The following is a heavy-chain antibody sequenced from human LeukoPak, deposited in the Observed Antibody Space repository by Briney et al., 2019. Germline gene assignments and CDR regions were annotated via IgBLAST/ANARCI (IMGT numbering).Heavy chain of an antibody. CDR3: ARTYRGSPFDY. CDR2: IYYSGST. V-gene: IGHV4-59*08. J-gene: IGHJ4*02. CDR1: GGSISSYY. Sequence: PSETLSLTCTVSGGSISSYYWSWIRQPPGKGLEWIGYIYYSGSTNYNPSLKSRVTISVDTSKNQFSLKLSSVTAADTAVYYCARTYRGSPFDYWGQGTLVTVSS. D-gene: IGHD1-26*01.